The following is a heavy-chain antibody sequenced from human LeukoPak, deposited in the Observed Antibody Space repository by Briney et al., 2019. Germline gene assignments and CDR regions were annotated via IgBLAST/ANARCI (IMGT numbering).Heavy chain of an antibody. Sequence: SETLSLTCTVSGGSISSYYWSWIRQPPGKGLEWIGYIYYSGTTNYNPSLKSRVTISLDTSKNQFSLKPSSVTAADTAIYYCARGLGRRWLQGFDYWGQGTLVTVSS. CDR1: GGSISSYY. CDR3: ARGLGRRWLQGFDY. V-gene: IGHV4-59*01. D-gene: IGHD5-24*01. CDR2: IYYSGTT. J-gene: IGHJ4*02.